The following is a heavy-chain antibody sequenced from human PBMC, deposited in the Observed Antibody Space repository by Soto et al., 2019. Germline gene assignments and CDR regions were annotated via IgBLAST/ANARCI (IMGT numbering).Heavy chain of an antibody. Sequence: QVQLVESGGGVIQPGRSLRLSCAASGFTFSSYGMHWVRQAPGKGLEWVAVISYDGSNKYYADSVKGRFTISRDNSKNTLYLQMNSLRAEDTAVYYCAKVSVTAICDYWGQGTLVTVSS. D-gene: IGHD2-21*02. CDR3: AKVSVTAICDY. V-gene: IGHV3-30*18. CDR2: ISYDGSNK. CDR1: GFTFSSYG. J-gene: IGHJ4*02.